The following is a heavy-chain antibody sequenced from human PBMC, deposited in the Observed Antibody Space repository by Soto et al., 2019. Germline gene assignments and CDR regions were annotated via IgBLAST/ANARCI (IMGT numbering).Heavy chain of an antibody. CDR3: ARLGVYCSSTSCPPYYDFWSGYSVGAFDI. D-gene: IGHD3-3*01. CDR2: IYYSGST. Sequence: SETLSLTCTVSGGSISSSSYYWGWIRQPPGKGLEWIGSIYYSGSTYYNPSLKSRVTISVDTSKNQFSLKLSSVTAADTAVYYCARLGVYCSSTSCPPYYDFWSGYSVGAFDIWGQGTMVTVSS. J-gene: IGHJ3*02. V-gene: IGHV4-39*01. CDR1: GGSISSSSYY.